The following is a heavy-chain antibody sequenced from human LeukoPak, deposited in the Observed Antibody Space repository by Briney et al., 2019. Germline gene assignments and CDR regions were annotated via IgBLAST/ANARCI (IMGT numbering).Heavy chain of an antibody. J-gene: IGHJ4*02. V-gene: IGHV3-7*01. CDR2: IKEDGSKK. D-gene: IGHD1-1*01. Sequence: GGSLRLSCAASGFTFTNAWMSWVRQAPGKGLEWVANIKEDGSKKSYVDSVKGRFTISRDNAKNSLSLQMNSLRAEDTAVYYCGRVGNWNDRGDYWGQGTLVTVSS. CDR3: GRVGNWNDRGDY. CDR1: GFTFTNAW.